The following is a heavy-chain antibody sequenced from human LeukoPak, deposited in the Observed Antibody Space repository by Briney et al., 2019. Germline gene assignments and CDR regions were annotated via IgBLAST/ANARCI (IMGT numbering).Heavy chain of an antibody. D-gene: IGHD3-3*02. J-gene: IGHJ6*02. CDR1: GGSISNYY. CDR3: ARGEATLGHFNYYHYSMDV. V-gene: IGHV4-59*01. CDR2: IYYSGSS. Sequence: SETLSLTCTVFGGSISNYYCTWIRQPPGKGLEWIGYIYYSGSSNYNPSLKSRVTISVDTSKNQFSLKLSSVTAADTAVYYCARGEATLGHFNYYHYSMDVWGQGTTVTVSS.